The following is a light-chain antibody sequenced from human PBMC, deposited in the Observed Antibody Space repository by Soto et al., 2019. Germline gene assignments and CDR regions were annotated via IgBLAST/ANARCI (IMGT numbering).Light chain of an antibody. J-gene: IGKJ1*01. Sequence: TLSLSPGERATLSCRASQTVLNNYLTWYQQKPGQAPRRLIFGASTRATGIPDRFSGSGSGTDFTLTISRLEPEDFAVYYCQQYGSSPTTFGQATKVDIK. CDR1: QTVLNNY. V-gene: IGKV3-20*01. CDR3: QQYGSSPTT. CDR2: GAS.